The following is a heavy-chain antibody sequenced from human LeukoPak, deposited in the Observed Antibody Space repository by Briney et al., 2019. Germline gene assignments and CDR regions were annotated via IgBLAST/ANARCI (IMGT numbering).Heavy chain of an antibody. V-gene: IGHV4-34*01. CDR1: GGSFSGYY. J-gene: IGHJ6*03. CDR2: INHSGST. CDR3: ARRSRGQLERNYYYYYMDV. Sequence: SETLSLTCVVYGGSFSGYYWSWIRQPPGKGLEWIGEINHSGSTNYNPSLKSRVTISVDTSKNQFSLKLSSVTAADTAVYYCARRSRGQLERNYYYYYMDVWGKGTTVTISS. D-gene: IGHD1-1*01.